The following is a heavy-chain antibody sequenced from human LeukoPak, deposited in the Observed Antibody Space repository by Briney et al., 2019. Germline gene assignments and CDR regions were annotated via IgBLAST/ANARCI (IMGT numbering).Heavy chain of an antibody. CDR2: INPNSGGT. D-gene: IGHD2-2*01. V-gene: IGHV1-2*04. Sequence: ASVKVSCKAPGYTFTGYYMHWVRQAPGQGLEWMGWINPNSGGTNYAQKFQGWVTMTRDTSISTAYMELSRLRSDDTAVYYCARGLSIGYCSSTSCHAEYFQHWGQGTLVTVSS. CDR1: GYTFTGYY. J-gene: IGHJ1*01. CDR3: ARGLSIGYCSSTSCHAEYFQH.